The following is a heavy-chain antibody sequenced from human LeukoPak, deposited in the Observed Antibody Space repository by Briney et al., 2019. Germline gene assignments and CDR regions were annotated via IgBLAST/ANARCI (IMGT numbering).Heavy chain of an antibody. CDR1: GFTFSSYE. CDR2: ISSGGTNK. V-gene: IGHV3-48*03. D-gene: IGHD2-15*01. CDR3: ARGEYRTGGSCYFDY. J-gene: IGHJ4*02. Sequence: VGSLRLSCAASGFTFSSYEMTWVRQAPGKGLEWVSDISSGGTNKYYADSVKGRFTISRDNAKNSLYLQMNSLRAEDTAIYYCARGEYRTGGSCYFDYWGQGTLVTVSS.